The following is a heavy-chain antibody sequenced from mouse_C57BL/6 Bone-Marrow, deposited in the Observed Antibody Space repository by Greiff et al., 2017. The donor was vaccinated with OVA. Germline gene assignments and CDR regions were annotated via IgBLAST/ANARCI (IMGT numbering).Heavy chain of an antibody. V-gene: IGHV5-9-1*02. CDR1: GFTFSSYA. CDR3: TRETTVVNYAMDY. CDR2: ISSGGDYI. D-gene: IGHD1-1*01. Sequence: EVKLVESGEGLVKPGGSLKLSCAASGFTFSSYAMSWVSQTPEKRLEWVAYISSGGDYIYYADTVKGRFTISRDNARNTLYLQMSSLKSEDTAMYYCTRETTVVNYAMDYWGQGTSVTVSS. J-gene: IGHJ4*01.